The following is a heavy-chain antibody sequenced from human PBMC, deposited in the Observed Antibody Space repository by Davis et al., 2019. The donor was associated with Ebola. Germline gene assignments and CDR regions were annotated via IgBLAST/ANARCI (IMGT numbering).Heavy chain of an antibody. J-gene: IGHJ4*02. D-gene: IGHD3-9*01. Sequence: AASVKVSCKASGGTFSSYAISWVRQAPGQGLEWMGWMNPNSGNTGYAQKFQGRVTMTRNTSISTAYMELSSLRSEDTAVYYCARGGRLRYFDWLLHRNFDYWGQGTLVTVSS. CDR1: GGTFSSYA. CDR2: MNPNSGNT. CDR3: ARGGRLRYFDWLLHRNFDY. V-gene: IGHV1-8*02.